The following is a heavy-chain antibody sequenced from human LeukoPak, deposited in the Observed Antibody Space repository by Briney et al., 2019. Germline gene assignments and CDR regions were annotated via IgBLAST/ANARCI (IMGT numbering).Heavy chain of an antibody. CDR3: AGVYCGGDCYNKYYYYMDV. CDR2: IYYSGST. V-gene: IGHV4-59*01. J-gene: IGHJ6*03. D-gene: IGHD2-21*02. Sequence: SETLSLTCTVSGGSLSSYYWSWIRQPPGKGLDWIGYIYYSGSTNYNPSLKSRVTISVDTSKNQFSLKLSSVTAADTAVYYCAGVYCGGDCYNKYYYYMDVWGKGTTVTVSS. CDR1: GGSLSSYY.